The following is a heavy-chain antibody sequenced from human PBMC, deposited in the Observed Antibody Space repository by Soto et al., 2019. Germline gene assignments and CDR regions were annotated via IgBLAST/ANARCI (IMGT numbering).Heavy chain of an antibody. CDR1: GATMSSCRYY. CDR2: IYYSGST. D-gene: IGHD6-6*01. Sequence: SENLSLTCTVSGATMSSCRYYLTWIRQSPGKGLEWIGYIYYSGSTYYNPSLESRVAISLDTSRSQFSLTLHSVTAADTAIYYCARDRHNNFFDPWGQGTLVTVS. J-gene: IGHJ5*02. CDR3: ARDRHNNFFDP. V-gene: IGHV4-31*03.